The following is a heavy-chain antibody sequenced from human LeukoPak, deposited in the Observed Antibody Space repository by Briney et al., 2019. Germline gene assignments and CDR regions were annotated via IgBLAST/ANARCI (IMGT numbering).Heavy chain of an antibody. Sequence: SVKVSCKASGGTFSSYAISWVRQAPGQGLEWMGRIIPIFGTANYAQKFQGRVTITTDESTSTAYMELSSLRSEDTAVYYCARDAAYCGGDCSDVGAFDIWGQGTMVTVPS. CDR2: IIPIFGTA. CDR3: ARDAAYCGGDCSDVGAFDI. CDR1: GGTFSSYA. V-gene: IGHV1-69*05. J-gene: IGHJ3*02. D-gene: IGHD2-21*02.